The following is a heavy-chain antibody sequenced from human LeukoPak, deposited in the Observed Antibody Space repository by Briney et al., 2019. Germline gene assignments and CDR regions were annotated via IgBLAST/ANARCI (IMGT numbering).Heavy chain of an antibody. V-gene: IGHV3-7*03. J-gene: IGHJ4*02. CDR2: IKQDGSQK. Sequence: PGGSLRLSCATSGFTFSTYWMTWVRQAPGKGLEWVANIKQDGSQKYYVDSVKGRFTISRDNAKNSLYLQMNSLRVEDTAVYYWARGVLGRSGEQLDYWGQGTLVTVSS. CDR3: ARGVLGRSGEQLDY. CDR1: GFTFSTYW. D-gene: IGHD3-3*01.